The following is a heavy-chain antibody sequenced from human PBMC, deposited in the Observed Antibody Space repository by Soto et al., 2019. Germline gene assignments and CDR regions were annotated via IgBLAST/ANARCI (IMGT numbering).Heavy chain of an antibody. Sequence: PSETLSLTCAVSGGSIGRGGYSWSWIRQPPGKGLELIGYIYHSASTYYNPSLKSRVTISVDRSKNQLSLKLSSVTAADTAVYSCARGYGRNFDYWGQGTLVSVSS. CDR2: IYHSAST. CDR1: GGSIGRGGYS. V-gene: IGHV4-30-2*01. D-gene: IGHD5-18*01. J-gene: IGHJ4*02. CDR3: ARGYGRNFDY.